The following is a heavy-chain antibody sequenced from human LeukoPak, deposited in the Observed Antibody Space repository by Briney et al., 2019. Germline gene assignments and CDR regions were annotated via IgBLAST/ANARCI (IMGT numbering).Heavy chain of an antibody. Sequence: SETLSLTCTVSGGSISSYYWSWIRQPPGKGLEWIGYIYYTGSTNYDPSLKGRVTISVDTSKNQFSLKLSPVTAADTAVYYCARHDGLLPYYFDYWGQGTLVTVSS. D-gene: IGHD3-9*01. CDR2: IYYTGST. V-gene: IGHV4-59*08. CDR3: ARHDGLLPYYFDY. J-gene: IGHJ4*02. CDR1: GGSISSYY.